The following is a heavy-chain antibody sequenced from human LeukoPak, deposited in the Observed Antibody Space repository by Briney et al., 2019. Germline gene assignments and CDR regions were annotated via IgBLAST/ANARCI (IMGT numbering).Heavy chain of an antibody. J-gene: IGHJ4*02. CDR2: ISGSGGST. CDR1: GFTFSTYG. CDR3: ASSGYQQSYFDY. Sequence: GGSLRLSCVASGFTFSTYGMSWVRQAPGKGLEWVSGISGSGGSTYYADSVKGRFTISRDNSKSTLYLQMNSLRAEDTAVYYCASSGYQQSYFDYWGQGTLVTVSS. V-gene: IGHV3-23*01. D-gene: IGHD3-22*01.